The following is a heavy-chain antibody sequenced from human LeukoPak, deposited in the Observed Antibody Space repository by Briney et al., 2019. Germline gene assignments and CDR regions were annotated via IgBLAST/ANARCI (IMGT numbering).Heavy chain of an antibody. Sequence: GGSLRLTCEASGFTFSSYWMHWVRQTPGKGLMWVARIKSDGSTIYADSVQGRFTISRDNAKNMVYLQMNSLRDDDTAIYYCTRAITYFYGSVTYDWFASWGQGTRVTVSP. D-gene: IGHD3-10*01. CDR1: GFTFSSYW. J-gene: IGHJ5*01. CDR3: TRAITYFYGSVTYDWFAS. V-gene: IGHV3-74*01. CDR2: IKSDGST.